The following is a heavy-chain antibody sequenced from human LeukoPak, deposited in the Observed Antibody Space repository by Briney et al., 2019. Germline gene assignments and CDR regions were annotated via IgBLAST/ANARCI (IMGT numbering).Heavy chain of an antibody. J-gene: IGHJ6*02. V-gene: IGHV3-30-3*01. CDR1: GFSFSSYA. CDR2: ISYDGSNK. Sequence: GGSLRLSCAASGFSFSSYAMDWVRQAPGKGLEWVAVISYDGSNKYYADSVKGRFTISRDDSTNTVYLHLSSLRAEDTAVYYCAKDLIARVRGSPMDVWGQGTRVIVSS. D-gene: IGHD3-10*01. CDR3: AKDLIARVRGSPMDV.